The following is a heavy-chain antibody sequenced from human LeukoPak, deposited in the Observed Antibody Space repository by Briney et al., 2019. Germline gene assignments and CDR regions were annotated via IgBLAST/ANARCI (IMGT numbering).Heavy chain of an antibody. CDR1: GGPFSGYY. J-gene: IGHJ4*02. CDR3: ASGRSSSHS. Sequence: PSETLSLTCAVYGGPFSGYYWSWIRQPPGKGLEWIGEINHSGSTNYNPSLKSRVTISVDTSKNQFSLKLSSVTAADTAVYYCASGRSSSHSWGQGTLVTVSS. CDR2: INHSGST. V-gene: IGHV4-34*01. D-gene: IGHD6-13*01.